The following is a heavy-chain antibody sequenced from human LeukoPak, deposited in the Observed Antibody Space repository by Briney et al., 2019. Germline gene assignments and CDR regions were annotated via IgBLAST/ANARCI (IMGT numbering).Heavy chain of an antibody. J-gene: IGHJ4*02. CDR1: GYTFTGYY. CDR3: ARDRDSSSWSWGY. Sequence: ASVKVSCKASGYTFTGYYMHWVRQAPGQGLEWVGWINPKNGGSNYAQKFQGRVTMTRDRSISTAYMELSRLTSDDTAVYYCARDRDSSSWSWGYWGQGTLVTVSS. CDR2: INPKNGGS. V-gene: IGHV1-2*02. D-gene: IGHD6-13*01.